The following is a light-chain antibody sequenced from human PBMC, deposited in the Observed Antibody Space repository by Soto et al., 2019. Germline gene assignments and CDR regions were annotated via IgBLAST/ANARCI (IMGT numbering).Light chain of an antibody. J-gene: IGKJ4*01. CDR3: QQINSYPLT. V-gene: IGKV1-9*01. CDR1: QGISSY. CDR2: AAS. Sequence: IPLTQSPSSLSASVGDRVTITCRASQGISSYLAWYQQKPGQAPKLLIYAASTLQSGVPSRFSGSGSGTDFTLTISSLQPEDFATYYCQQINSYPLTFGGGTKVEIK.